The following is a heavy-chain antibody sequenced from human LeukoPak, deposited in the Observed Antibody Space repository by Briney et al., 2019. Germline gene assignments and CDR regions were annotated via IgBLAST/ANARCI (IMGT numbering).Heavy chain of an antibody. Sequence: GGSLRLSCAASGFTFSSYWMSWVRQAPGKGLEWVANIKQDGSEKYYVDSLKGRFTISRDNAKNSLYLQMNSLRAEDTAVYYCAREGTNYDFWSGYSYYYYMDVWGKGTTVTVSS. CDR3: AREGTNYDFWSGYSYYYYMDV. D-gene: IGHD3-3*01. J-gene: IGHJ6*03. CDR2: IKQDGSEK. CDR1: GFTFSSYW. V-gene: IGHV3-7*01.